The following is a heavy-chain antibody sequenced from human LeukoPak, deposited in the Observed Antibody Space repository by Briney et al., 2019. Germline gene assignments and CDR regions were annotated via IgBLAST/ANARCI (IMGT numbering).Heavy chain of an antibody. CDR1: ENSVSGGFY. Sequence: PSETLSLTCNVAENSVSGGFYWAWIRQPPGKGLEWIGSIYHSGTTYYNPSLNRRVTMSVDTFKNQFSLNLSSVTAADTAVYYCARDSIAVAGSPFDYWGQGTLVTVSS. CDR3: ARDSIAVAGSPFDY. D-gene: IGHD6-19*01. CDR2: IYHSGTT. V-gene: IGHV4-38-2*02. J-gene: IGHJ4*02.